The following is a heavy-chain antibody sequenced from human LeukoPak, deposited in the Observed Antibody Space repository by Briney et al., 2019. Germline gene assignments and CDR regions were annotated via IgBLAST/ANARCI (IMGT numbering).Heavy chain of an antibody. J-gene: IGHJ4*02. D-gene: IGHD4-17*01. CDR2: IYTSGST. CDR1: GGSISSYY. CDR3: ARSASTVTTDDYFDY. Sequence: PSETLSLTCTVSGGSISSYYWSWIRQPAGKGLEWIGRIYTSGSTNYNPSLKRRVTISVDKSKNHFSLQLSSVTAADTAVYYCARSASTVTTDDYFDYWGQGTLVTVSS. V-gene: IGHV4-4*07.